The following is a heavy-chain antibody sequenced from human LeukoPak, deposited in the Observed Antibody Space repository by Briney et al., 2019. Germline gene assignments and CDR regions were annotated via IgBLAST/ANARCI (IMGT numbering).Heavy chain of an antibody. Sequence: GASVKVPCKASGYTFTSYYMHWVRQAPGQGLEWMGIIDPSGGSTIYAQKFQGRVTMTRDMSTSTVYMQLSSLRSEDTAVYYCARGGHGTSVAVAGTGDYWGQGTLVTVSS. J-gene: IGHJ4*02. CDR1: GYTFTSYY. V-gene: IGHV1-46*01. D-gene: IGHD6-19*01. CDR3: ARGGHGTSVAVAGTGDY. CDR2: IDPSGGST.